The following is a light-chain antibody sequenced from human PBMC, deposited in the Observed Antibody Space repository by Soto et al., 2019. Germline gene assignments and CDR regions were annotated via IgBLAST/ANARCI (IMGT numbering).Light chain of an antibody. V-gene: IGLV2-14*01. CDR1: SSDVGGYNY. CDR3: DSYTSGSSYV. CDR2: DVS. Sequence: QSVLTQPASVSGSPGQSITISCTGTSSDVGGYNYVSWYQQHPGKAPKLMIYDVSYRPSGVSDRLSGSKSGNTASLTISGLQSEDEADYYCDSYTSGSSYVFGTGTKVTVL. J-gene: IGLJ1*01.